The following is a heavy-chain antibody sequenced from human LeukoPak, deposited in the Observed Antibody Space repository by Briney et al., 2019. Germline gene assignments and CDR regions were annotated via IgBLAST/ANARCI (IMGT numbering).Heavy chain of an antibody. CDR2: TYPRDGST. Sequence: ASVKVSCKASGYTFTNNYLHWVRQAPGQGLEWMGMTYPRDGSTSYAQNFQGRVTATRDTSTTTVHMELRGLRSEDTAVYYCARDQEGFDYWGQGTVVTVSS. J-gene: IGHJ4*02. CDR1: GYTFTNNY. V-gene: IGHV1-46*01. CDR3: ARDQEGFDY.